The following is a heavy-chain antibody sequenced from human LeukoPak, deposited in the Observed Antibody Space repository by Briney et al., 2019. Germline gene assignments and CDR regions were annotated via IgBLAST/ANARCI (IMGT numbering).Heavy chain of an antibody. CDR3: AKDGSWGDYYFYFYMDV. D-gene: IGHD3-16*01. V-gene: IGHV3-23*01. Sequence: GGSLRLSCEASGSGFTFGNFAMSWVRQAPGKGLEWVSGISGSGYYTYYADSVKGRFTISRDNSKNTLYIQMNSLRTEDTAVYYCAKDGSWGDYYFYFYMDVWGKGTTVTVSS. CDR2: ISGSGYYT. CDR1: GSGFTFGNFA. J-gene: IGHJ6*03.